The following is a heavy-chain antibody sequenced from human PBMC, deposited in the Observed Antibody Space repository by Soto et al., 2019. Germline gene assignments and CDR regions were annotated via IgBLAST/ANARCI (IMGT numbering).Heavy chain of an antibody. Sequence: ASVKVSCKASGYTFTSYDINWVRQATGQGLEWMGWMNPNSGNTGYAQKFQGRVTMTRNTSISTAYMELSSLRSEDTAVYYCARFGLAAAGTLYGMDVWGQGTTVTVPS. CDR1: GYTFTSYD. CDR2: MNPNSGNT. J-gene: IGHJ6*02. D-gene: IGHD6-13*01. V-gene: IGHV1-8*01. CDR3: ARFGLAAAGTLYGMDV.